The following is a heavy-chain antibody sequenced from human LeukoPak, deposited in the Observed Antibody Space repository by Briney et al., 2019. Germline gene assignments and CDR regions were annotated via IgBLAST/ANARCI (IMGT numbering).Heavy chain of an antibody. V-gene: IGHV3-30-3*01. CDR3: AREVPYYYDSSGRDY. D-gene: IGHD3-22*01. J-gene: IGHJ4*02. Sequence: GGSLRLSCAASGFTFSSYAMHWVRQAPGKGLEWVTLISYDGSDKYYADSVKGRFTIFRDNSKNTLYLQMNSLRAEDTAVYYCAREVPYYYDSSGRDYWGQGTLVTVSS. CDR2: ISYDGSDK. CDR1: GFTFSSYA.